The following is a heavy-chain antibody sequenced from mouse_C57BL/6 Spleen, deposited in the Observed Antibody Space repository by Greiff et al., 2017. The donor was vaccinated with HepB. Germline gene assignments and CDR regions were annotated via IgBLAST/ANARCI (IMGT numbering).Heavy chain of an antibody. D-gene: IGHD1-1*01. J-gene: IGHJ1*03. Sequence: VQLKESGPELVKPGASVKISCKASGYSFTDYNMNWVKQSNGKSLEWIGVINPNYGTTSYNQKFKGKATLTVDQSSSTAYMQLNSLTSVDSAVYYGARDYGSSHWYFDVWGTGTTVTVSS. CDR2: INPNYGTT. CDR1: GYSFTDYN. CDR3: ARDYGSSHWYFDV. V-gene: IGHV1-39*01.